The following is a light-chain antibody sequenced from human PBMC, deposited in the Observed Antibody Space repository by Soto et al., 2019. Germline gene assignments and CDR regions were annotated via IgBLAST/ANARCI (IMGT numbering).Light chain of an antibody. CDR1: QGISTY. J-gene: IGKJ1*01. V-gene: IGKV1-39*01. CDR3: PHSTKWT. CDR2: AAS. Sequence: DIQRTQSPSSLSASVGDRVTITWLASQGISTYLNWYQQKPGKATKLLIYAASSLQSWVPSRFSGSGSETDLTLTISSLQPEDFATYSCPHSTKWTLGQVKKVDLK.